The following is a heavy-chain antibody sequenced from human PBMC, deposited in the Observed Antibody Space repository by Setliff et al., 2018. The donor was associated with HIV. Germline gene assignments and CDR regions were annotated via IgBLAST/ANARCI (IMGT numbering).Heavy chain of an antibody. V-gene: IGHV4-4*09. D-gene: IGHD3-22*01. J-gene: IGHJ4*02. CDR2: IYTSGST. Sequence: SETLSLTCTVSGGSISSYYWSWIRQPPGKGLEWIGYIYTSGSTNYNPSLKSRVTISVDTSKNQFSLKLSSVTAADTAAYYCARGLSFYDPGGFDCWGQGTLVTVSS. CDR1: GGSISSYY. CDR3: ARGLSFYDPGGFDC.